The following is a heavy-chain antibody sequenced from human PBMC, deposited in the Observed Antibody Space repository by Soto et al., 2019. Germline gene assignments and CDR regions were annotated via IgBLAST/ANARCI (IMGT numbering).Heavy chain of an antibody. D-gene: IGHD2-2*01. CDR3: ARNGIVVVPAAQSSYYYYRMDV. Sequence: GESLKISCKGSGYSFTSYLISWVRQMPVKGLEWMGRIDPSNSYTNYSPSFQGNVTISADKSIITAYLQWSSLKASDTVMYYCARNGIVVVPAAQSSYYYYRMDVWGQGTTVTVSS. V-gene: IGHV5-10-1*01. CDR1: GYSFTSYL. CDR2: IDPSNSYT. J-gene: IGHJ6*02.